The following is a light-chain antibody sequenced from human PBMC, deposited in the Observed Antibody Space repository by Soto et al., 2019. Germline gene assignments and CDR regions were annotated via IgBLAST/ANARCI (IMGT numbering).Light chain of an antibody. CDR3: SSYTSSSTPVV. J-gene: IGLJ2*01. CDR1: SSDVGGYNY. V-gene: IGLV2-14*01. CDR2: DVS. Sequence: QSVLTQPASVSGSPGQSITISCTGTSSDVGGYNYVSWYQQHPGKAPKLMIYDVSNRPSGVSNGFSGSKSGNTASLTISGLQAEDEADYYCSSYTSSSTPVVFGGGTQLTVL.